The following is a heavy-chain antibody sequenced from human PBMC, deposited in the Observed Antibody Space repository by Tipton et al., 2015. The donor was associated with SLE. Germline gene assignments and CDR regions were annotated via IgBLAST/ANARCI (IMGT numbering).Heavy chain of an antibody. V-gene: IGHV3-23*01. J-gene: IGHJ6*03. CDR3: ARAAAVEYYMDV. Sequence: GSLRLSCAASGFTFGSYAMNWVRQAPGKGLEWVSHISVSGDDTYYADSVKGRFTISRDSSKNTLYLQMNSLRAEDTAVYYCARAAAVEYYMDVWGKGTTVNVSS. CDR1: GFTFGSYA. CDR2: ISVSGDDT.